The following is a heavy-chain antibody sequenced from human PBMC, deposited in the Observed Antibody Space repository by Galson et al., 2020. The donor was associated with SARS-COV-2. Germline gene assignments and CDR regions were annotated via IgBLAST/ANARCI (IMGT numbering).Heavy chain of an antibody. D-gene: IGHD5-12*01. CDR3: TTGSLSKYEGYKGDWYFRP. V-gene: IGHV3-15*01. J-gene: IGHJ2*01. CDR2: INSKTDGGTT. Sequence: VRSGGSLRLSCAVSGFTFNNAWMSWVRKPPGQGLEWVGRINSKTDGGTTDYAAPVKGRFNISRDDSKDTLYLQMNGRKTEGTAVYYCTTGSLSKYEGYKGDWYFRPWGRGTWVTVSS. CDR1: GFTFNNAW.